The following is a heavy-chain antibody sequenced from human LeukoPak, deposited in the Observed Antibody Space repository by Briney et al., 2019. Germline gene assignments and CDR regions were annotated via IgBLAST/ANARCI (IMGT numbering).Heavy chain of an antibody. CDR3: VRDHYDTTVYYYYGMDV. J-gene: IGHJ6*02. D-gene: IGHD3-9*01. V-gene: IGHV4-30-4*01. CDR2: IYYSGST. CDR1: GGSISSGDYY. Sequence: SQTLSLTCTVSGGSISSGDYYWSWIRQPPGKGLEWIGYIYYSGSTYYNPSLKSRVTISVDTSKNQFSLKLSSVTAADTAVYYCVRDHYDTTVYYYYGMDVWGQGTTVTVSS.